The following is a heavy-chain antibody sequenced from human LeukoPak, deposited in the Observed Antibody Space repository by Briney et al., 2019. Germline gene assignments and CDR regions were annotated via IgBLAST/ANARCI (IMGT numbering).Heavy chain of an antibody. Sequence: GESLKISCKGSGHTFTNHWIGWVRQMPGKGLEWMGIIYPEDSDTSYSPSFQGRVTISVDKSENTAYLQWSSLKASDTAIYYCMRHVPAGDRTSWCDYWGQGILVTVSS. CDR3: MRHVPAGDRTSWCDY. CDR2: IYPEDSDT. V-gene: IGHV5-51*01. D-gene: IGHD6-13*01. J-gene: IGHJ4*02. CDR1: GHTFTNHW.